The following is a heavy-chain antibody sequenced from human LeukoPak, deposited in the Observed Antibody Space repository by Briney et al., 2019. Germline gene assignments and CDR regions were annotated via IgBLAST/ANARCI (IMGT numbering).Heavy chain of an antibody. Sequence: GGSLRLSCTASGFTFGDYAMHWVRQAPGKGLEWVAVISYDGSNKYYADSVKGRFTISRDNSKNTLYLQMNSLRAEDTAVYYCARANPVPMVSKYFQHWGQGTLVTVSS. CDR2: ISYDGSNK. D-gene: IGHD2-8*01. CDR3: ARANPVPMVSKYFQH. CDR1: GFTFGDYA. J-gene: IGHJ1*01. V-gene: IGHV3-30*04.